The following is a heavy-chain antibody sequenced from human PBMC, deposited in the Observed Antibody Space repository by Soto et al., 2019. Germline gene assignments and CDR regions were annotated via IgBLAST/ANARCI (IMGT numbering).Heavy chain of an antibody. J-gene: IGHJ4*02. Sequence: GGSLRLSCAASGFTFSGYSLNWVRQAPGKGLEWVSYIGGSSRAISYADSVKGRFTISRDNAKNSLYLQMSSLRPEDTAVYYCARDLDHAFDYWGQGTLVTVSS. CDR2: IGGSSRAI. V-gene: IGHV3-48*01. D-gene: IGHD3-3*01. CDR1: GFTFSGYS. CDR3: ARDLDHAFDY.